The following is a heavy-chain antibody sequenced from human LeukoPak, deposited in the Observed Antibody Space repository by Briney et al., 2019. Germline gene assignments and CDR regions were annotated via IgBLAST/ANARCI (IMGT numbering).Heavy chain of an antibody. CDR1: GFTFSSYG. CDR2: ISYDGSNK. D-gene: IGHD3-10*01. Sequence: GGSLRLSCAASGFTFSSYGMHWVRQAPGKGLEWVAVISYDGSNKYYADSVKGRFTISRDNSKNTLYLQMNSLRAEDTAVYYCASITMVRGVIIPRGVGDYWGQGTLVTVS. J-gene: IGHJ4*02. CDR3: ASITMVRGVIIPRGVGDY. V-gene: IGHV3-30*03.